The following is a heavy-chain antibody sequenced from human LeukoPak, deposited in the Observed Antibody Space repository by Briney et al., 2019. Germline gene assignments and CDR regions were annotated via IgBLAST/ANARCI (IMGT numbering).Heavy chain of an antibody. V-gene: IGHV3-66*02. Sequence: GGSLRLSRLASGSAFSSKYMSWVRQAPGKGLEWVSVLYRDGKTYYADSVKGRFTFSRDNSKNTLYLQLNSLRPEDTAMYYCATNYYDSSAPFDYWGQGTLVTVSS. D-gene: IGHD3-22*01. CDR1: GSAFSSKY. CDR2: LYRDGKT. J-gene: IGHJ4*02. CDR3: ATNYYDSSAPFDY.